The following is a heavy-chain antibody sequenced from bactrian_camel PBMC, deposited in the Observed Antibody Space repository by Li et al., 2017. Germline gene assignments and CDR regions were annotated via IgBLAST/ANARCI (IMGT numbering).Heavy chain of an antibody. J-gene: IGHJ6*01. CDR3: AAAADIPTCSFGILKLRKDSGY. Sequence: HVQLVESGGGSVETGGSLRLSCASSGYTRSSNCMAWFRQTPGKEREGVAAIDSGSDRRTTYADFVKGRFAISRDNTKTTVYLQMNSLNVDDTGLYYCAAAADIPTCSFGILKLRKDSGYWGQGTQVTVS. CDR1: GYTRSSNC. CDR2: IDSGSDRRT. D-gene: IGHD3*01. V-gene: IGHV3S26*01.